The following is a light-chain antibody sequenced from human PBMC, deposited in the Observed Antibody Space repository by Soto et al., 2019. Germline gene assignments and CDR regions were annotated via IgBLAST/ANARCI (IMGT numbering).Light chain of an antibody. CDR2: WAS. CDR3: YQYGKTPPWT. Sequence: DLVITRCPDSLSVSLVEMSTVNCESSHIVFSNSYNKNSIAWYQQKPGQPPRLLIYWASTRESGVPDRFSGSGSGTDFTLTISSLQAEDVAVYFCYQYGKTPPWTFGRGTKVDIK. CDR1: HIVFSNSYNKNS. V-gene: IGKV4-1*01. J-gene: IGKJ1*01.